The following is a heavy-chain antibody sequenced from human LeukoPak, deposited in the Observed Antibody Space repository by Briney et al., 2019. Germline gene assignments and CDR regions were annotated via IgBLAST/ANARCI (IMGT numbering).Heavy chain of an antibody. CDR2: INHSEST. Sequence: SETLSLTCTVSGGSVSNYYWSWIRQPPGKGLEWIGEINHSESTIYNPSLKSRVTISVDTSKSQFSLKLSSVTAADTAVYYCARLNYDFWSGYQADWGQGTLVTVSS. CDR3: ARLNYDFWSGYQAD. V-gene: IGHV4-34*01. CDR1: GGSVSNYY. J-gene: IGHJ4*02. D-gene: IGHD3-3*01.